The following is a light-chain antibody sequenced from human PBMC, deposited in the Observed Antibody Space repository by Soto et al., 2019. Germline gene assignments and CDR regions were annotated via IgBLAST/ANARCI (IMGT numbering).Light chain of an antibody. Sequence: DIQMTQSPSSLSASVGDRVTITCRASQSISSYLNWYQQKPGKAPKLLIYAASSLQSGVPSRFSGSGSGTDFTLHISSLQPEAFATYYCQQSYSTPLTFGPGTKVDIK. J-gene: IGKJ3*01. V-gene: IGKV1-39*01. CDR1: QSISSY. CDR3: QQSYSTPLT. CDR2: AAS.